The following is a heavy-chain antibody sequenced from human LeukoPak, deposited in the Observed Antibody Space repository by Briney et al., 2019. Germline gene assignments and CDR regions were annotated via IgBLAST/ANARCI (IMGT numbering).Heavy chain of an antibody. D-gene: IGHD5-18*01. CDR2: IIPILGMT. J-gene: IGHJ4*02. CDR1: GYTFTSYG. V-gene: IGHV1-69*10. CDR3: ARALWGDGYSYGYGDY. Sequence: ASVKVSCKASGYTFTSYGISWVRQAPGQGLEWMGRIIPILGMTNYAQKFQGRVTITADRSTTTAYMELSSLRSEDTAVYYCARALWGDGYSYGYGDYWGQGTLVTVSS.